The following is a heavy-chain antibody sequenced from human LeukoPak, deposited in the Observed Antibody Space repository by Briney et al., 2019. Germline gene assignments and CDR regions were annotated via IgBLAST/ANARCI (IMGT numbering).Heavy chain of an antibody. CDR2: IYYSGST. CDR1: GGSISSGGYY. V-gene: IGHV4-31*03. D-gene: IGHD4-17*01. J-gene: IGHJ4*02. Sequence: KPSETLSLTCTVSGGSISSGGYYWSWIRQHPGKGLEWIGYIYYSGSTYYNPSLKSRVTISVDTSKNQFSLKLSSVTAADTAVYCCARCGKDGDYVQNWGQGTLVTVSS. CDR3: ARCGKDGDYVQN.